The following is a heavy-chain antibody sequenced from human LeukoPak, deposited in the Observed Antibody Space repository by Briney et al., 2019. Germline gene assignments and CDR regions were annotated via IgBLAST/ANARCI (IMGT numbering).Heavy chain of an antibody. Sequence: GGSLRLSCAASGFTFSSYWMTWVRQAPGKGLEWVANVNQDGSERYYVNSVRGRFTISRDNARNSLDLQMNSLRAEDTALYFCAKANAMDVWGQGTTVTVSS. V-gene: IGHV3-7*01. CDR1: GFTFSSYW. CDR3: AKANAMDV. J-gene: IGHJ6*02. CDR2: VNQDGSER.